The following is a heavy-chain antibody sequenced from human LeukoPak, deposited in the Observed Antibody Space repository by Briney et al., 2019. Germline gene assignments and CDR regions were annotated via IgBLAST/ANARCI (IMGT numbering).Heavy chain of an antibody. V-gene: IGHV3-30*18. CDR2: ISYDGSNK. Sequence: GESLKISCAASGFTFSSYGMHWVRQAPGKGLEWVAVISYDGSNKYYADSVRGRFTISRDNSKNTLYLQMNSLRAEDTAVYYCAKDAMKGFDYWGQGTLVTVSS. CDR1: GFTFSSYG. J-gene: IGHJ4*02. CDR3: AKDAMKGFDY.